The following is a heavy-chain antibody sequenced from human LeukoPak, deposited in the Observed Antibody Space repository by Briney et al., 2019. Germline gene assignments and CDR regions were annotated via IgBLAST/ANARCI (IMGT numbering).Heavy chain of an antibody. CDR1: GYTFTGYY. D-gene: IGHD3-10*01. J-gene: IGHJ3*02. Sequence: ASVKVSCKASGYTFTGYYMHWVRQAPGQGLEWMGWINPNSGGTNYAQKFQGRVTMTRDMSTSTVYMELSSLRSEDTAVYYCARPHHAGITMARGVIIAGDAFDIWGQGTMVTVSS. V-gene: IGHV1-2*02. CDR2: INPNSGGT. CDR3: ARPHHAGITMARGVIIAGDAFDI.